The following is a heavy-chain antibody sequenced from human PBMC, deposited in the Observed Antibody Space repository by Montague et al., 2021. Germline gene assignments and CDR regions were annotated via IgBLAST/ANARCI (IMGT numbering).Heavy chain of an antibody. CDR1: GFTFTSFT. CDR2: IVSSSIYI. CDR3: ARDQGQGYCGGDCYVGLDY. Sequence: SLRLSCAASGFTFTSFTMTWVRQAPGKGLEWLSSIVSSSIYIQYADSVKGRFTISRDNAENSVYLQMNYLRAEDTAVYFCARDQGQGYCGGDCYVGLDYWGQGTLVTVSS. J-gene: IGHJ4*02. V-gene: IGHV3-21*01. D-gene: IGHD2-21*01.